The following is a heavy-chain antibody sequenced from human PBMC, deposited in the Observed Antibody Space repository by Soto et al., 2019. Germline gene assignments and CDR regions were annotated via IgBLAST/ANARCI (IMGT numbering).Heavy chain of an antibody. CDR3: ARAGYDILTGYYTRSGGTYTY. CDR2: IIPILGIA. D-gene: IGHD3-9*01. J-gene: IGHJ4*02. CDR1: GYTFTNHG. Sequence: ASVKVSCKASGYTFTNHGISWVRQAPGQGLEWMGRIIPILGIANYAQKFQGRVTITADKSTSTAYMELSSLRSEDTAVYYCARAGYDILTGYYTRSGGTYTYWGQGTLVTVSS. V-gene: IGHV1-69*04.